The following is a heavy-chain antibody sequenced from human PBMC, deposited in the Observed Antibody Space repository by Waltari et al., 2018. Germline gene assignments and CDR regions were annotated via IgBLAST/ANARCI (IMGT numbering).Heavy chain of an antibody. V-gene: IGHV4-4*02. Sequence: GETMSERHWWSWVRQAPGKGLQWIGQIRRGGRSNYNPSLESRVTVSLDASNNQFSLKLFSATAADTAVYYCARDRGRGLYLDSWGQGTLVTVSP. CDR1: GETMSERHW. D-gene: IGHD3-10*01. CDR2: IRRGGRS. CDR3: ARDRGRGLYLDS. J-gene: IGHJ4*02.